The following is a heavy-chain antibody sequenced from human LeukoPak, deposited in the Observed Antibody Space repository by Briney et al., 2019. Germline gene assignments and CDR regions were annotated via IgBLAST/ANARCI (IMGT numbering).Heavy chain of an antibody. CDR2: IYHSGST. J-gene: IGHJ3*02. V-gene: IGHV4-4*02. CDR3: ARGGYCSSTSCSFDI. D-gene: IGHD2-2*01. CDR1: GGSISSSNW. Sequence: SGTLSLTCAVSGGSISSSNWWSWVRQPPGKGLEWIGEIYHSGSTNYNPSLKSRVTISVDKSKNQFFLKLSSVTAADTAVYYCARGGYCSSTSCSFDIWGQGTMVTVSS.